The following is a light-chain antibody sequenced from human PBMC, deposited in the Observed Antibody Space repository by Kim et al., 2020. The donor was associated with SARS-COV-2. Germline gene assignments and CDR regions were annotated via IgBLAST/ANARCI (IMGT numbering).Light chain of an antibody. CDR3: QSRDSGGNVV. Sequence: SSELTQDPVASVALGQTVTITCQGDSLRSYYATWYQQKPRQAPVLVIYGRNTRPSGIPDRISGPASGNTASLTISGTQAEDEGDFYCQSRDSGGNVVFGGGTKLTVL. V-gene: IGLV3-19*01. J-gene: IGLJ2*01. CDR2: GRN. CDR1: SLRSYY.